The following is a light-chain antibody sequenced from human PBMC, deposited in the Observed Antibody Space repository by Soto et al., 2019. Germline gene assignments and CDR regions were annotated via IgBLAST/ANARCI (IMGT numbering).Light chain of an antibody. CDR1: QSISSW. V-gene: IGKV1-5*01. J-gene: IGKJ1*01. Sequence: GYRVTITCRASQSISSWLAWYQQKPGKAPKLLIYDVSSLESGVPSRFSGSGSGTEFTLTISSLQPDDFATYYCQHYNSYSEAFGQGTKVDIK. CDR3: QHYNSYSEA. CDR2: DVS.